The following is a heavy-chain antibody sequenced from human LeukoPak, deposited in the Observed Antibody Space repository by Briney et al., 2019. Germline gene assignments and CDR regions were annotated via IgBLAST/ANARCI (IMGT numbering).Heavy chain of an antibody. Sequence: GASVKVSCKAPGYTFTSYGISWVRQAPGQGLEWMGWISAYNGNTNYAQKLQGRVTMTTDTSTSTAYMELRSLRSDDTAVYYCARDNYYDSSGYFSDYYYSYGMDVWGQGTTVTVSS. V-gene: IGHV1-18*01. D-gene: IGHD3-22*01. CDR3: ARDNYYDSSGYFSDYYYSYGMDV. CDR2: ISAYNGNT. CDR1: GYTFTSYG. J-gene: IGHJ6*02.